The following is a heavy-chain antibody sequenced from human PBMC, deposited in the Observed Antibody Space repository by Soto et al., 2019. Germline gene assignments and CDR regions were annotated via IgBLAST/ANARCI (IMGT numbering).Heavy chain of an antibody. J-gene: IGHJ4*02. CDR3: AKDYMIVVVITLFDY. Sequence: GGSLRLSCAASGFTFSSYAMSWVRQAPGKGLAWVSAISGSGGSTYYADSVKGRFTISRENSKNTLYLQMKSLRAEDKAVYYCAKDYMIVVVITLFDYWGQGT. CDR2: ISGSGGST. CDR1: GFTFSSYA. V-gene: IGHV3-23*01. D-gene: IGHD3-22*01.